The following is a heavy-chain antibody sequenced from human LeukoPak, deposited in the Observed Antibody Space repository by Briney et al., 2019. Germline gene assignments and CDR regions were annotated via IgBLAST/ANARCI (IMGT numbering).Heavy chain of an antibody. CDR3: ARQYYDFWSGENYYYYGMDV. V-gene: IGHV1-8*01. D-gene: IGHD3-3*01. J-gene: IGHJ6*02. CDR2: MNPNSGNT. Sequence: GASVKVSCKASGYTFTSYDINWVRQATGQGLEWMGWMNPNSGNTGYAQKFQGRVTMTRSTSISTAYMELSSLRSEDTAVYYCARQYYDFWSGENYYYYGMDVWGQGTTVTVSS. CDR1: GYTFTSYD.